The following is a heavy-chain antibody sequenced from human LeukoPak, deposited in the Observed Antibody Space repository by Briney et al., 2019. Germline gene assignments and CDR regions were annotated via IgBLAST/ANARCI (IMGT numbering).Heavy chain of an antibody. J-gene: IGHJ2*01. Sequence: GGSLRLSCAASVFTFRSYGIHWVRQAPGKGLEWVAYIQNDGSNEQYADSVKGRFTISRDNAKNSLYLQMNSLRAEDTAVYYCAGSDTTGYSPREWDYWYFDLWGRGTLVTVSS. V-gene: IGHV3-30*02. CDR1: VFTFRSYG. D-gene: IGHD3-9*01. CDR2: IQNDGSNE. CDR3: AGSDTTGYSPREWDYWYFDL.